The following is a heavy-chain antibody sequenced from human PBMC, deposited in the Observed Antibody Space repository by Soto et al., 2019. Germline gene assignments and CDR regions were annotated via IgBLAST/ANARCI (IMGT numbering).Heavy chain of an antibody. J-gene: IGHJ6*02. CDR1: GFTFSSYG. CDR3: ARDLGDGYNYFHYYYGMDV. V-gene: IGHV3-33*01. D-gene: IGHD5-12*01. CDR2: IWYDGSNK. Sequence: GGSLRLSCAASGFTFSSYGMHWVRQAPGKGLDWVAVIWYDGSNKHYADSVKGRFTISRDNSKNTRYLQMYSLRAEDTAVYYCARDLGDGYNYFHYYYGMDVWGQGTTLTVSS.